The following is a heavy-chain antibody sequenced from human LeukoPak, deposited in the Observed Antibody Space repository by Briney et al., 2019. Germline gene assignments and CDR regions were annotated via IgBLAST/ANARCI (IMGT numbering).Heavy chain of an antibody. V-gene: IGHV1-8*01. CDR2: MNPNSGNT. Sequence: ASVKVSCKASGYTFTSYDINWVRQATGHGLEWMGWMNPNSGNTGYAQKFQGRVTMTRNTSISTAYMELSSLRSEDTAVYYCARITVTTYYYYYYGMDVWGQGTTVTVSS. J-gene: IGHJ6*02. D-gene: IGHD4-17*01. CDR1: GYTFTSYD. CDR3: ARITVTTYYYYYYGMDV.